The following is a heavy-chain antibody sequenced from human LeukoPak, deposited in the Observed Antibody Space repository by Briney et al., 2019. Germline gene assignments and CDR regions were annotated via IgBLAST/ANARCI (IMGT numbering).Heavy chain of an antibody. CDR1: GFTLSRYS. J-gene: IGHJ4*02. CDR3: ARVSRSGDWNYDY. V-gene: IGHV3-21*01. D-gene: IGHD1-1*01. Sequence: GGSLRLSCAASGFTLSRYSMNWVRQTPGRGLEWVSSISSSSSYIYYADSVKGRFTISRDNAKNSLYLQMNSLRAEDTAVYYCARVSRSGDWNYDYWGQGTLVTVSS. CDR2: ISSSSSYI.